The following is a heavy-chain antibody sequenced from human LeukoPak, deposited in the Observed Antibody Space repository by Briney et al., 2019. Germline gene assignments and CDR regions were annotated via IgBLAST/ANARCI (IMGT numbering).Heavy chain of an antibody. CDR3: ARTGGYSSSWYGDYFDY. J-gene: IGHJ4*02. V-gene: IGHV3-7*01. CDR1: GFTFSSYW. CDR2: IKQDGSEK. Sequence: GGSLRLSCAASGFTFSSYWMSWVRQAPGKGLEWVANIKQDGSEKYYVDSVKGRFTISRDNAKNSLYLQMNSLRAKDTAVYYCARTGGYSSSWYGDYFDYWGQGTLVTVSS. D-gene: IGHD6-13*01.